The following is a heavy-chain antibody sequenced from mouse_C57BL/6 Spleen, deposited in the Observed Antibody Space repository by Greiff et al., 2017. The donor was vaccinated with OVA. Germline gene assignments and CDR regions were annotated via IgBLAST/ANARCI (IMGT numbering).Heavy chain of an antibody. Sequence: EVKLMESGGGLVQPGESLELSCESNEYEFPSHDMSWVRKTPEKRLELVAAINSDGGSTYYPDTMERRFIISRDNTKKTLYLQMSSLRSEDTALYYCARHAPNWDGYFDVWGTGTTVTVSS. CDR1: EYEFPSHD. V-gene: IGHV5-2*01. CDR3: ARHAPNWDGYFDV. D-gene: IGHD4-1*01. CDR2: INSDGGST. J-gene: IGHJ1*03.